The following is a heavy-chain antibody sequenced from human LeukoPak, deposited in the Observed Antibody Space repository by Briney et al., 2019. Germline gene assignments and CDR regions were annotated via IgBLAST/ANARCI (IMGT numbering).Heavy chain of an antibody. CDR3: TRPRLTDYYGSGSYCYY. D-gene: IGHD3-10*01. V-gene: IGHV3-49*04. Sequence: PGGSLRLSCTASGFTFGDYAMSWVRQAPGKGLEWVGFIRSKAYGGTTEYAASVKGRFTISRDDSKSIAYLQMNSLKTEDTAVYYCTRPRLTDYYGSGSYCYYWGQGTLVTVSS. CDR1: GFTFGDYA. J-gene: IGHJ4*02. CDR2: IRSKAYGGTT.